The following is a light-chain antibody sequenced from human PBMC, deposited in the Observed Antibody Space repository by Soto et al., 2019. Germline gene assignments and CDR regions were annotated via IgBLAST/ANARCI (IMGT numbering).Light chain of an antibody. CDR3: QQYGNSPRT. CDR2: AAS. CDR1: QSVINNY. J-gene: IGKJ1*01. Sequence: ETVLTQSQRTLSLSPGERATLSCRASQSVINNYLAWYQQKPGQTPRLLIYAASNRATGIPDRFSGSGSGTDFTLTISRLEPEDFAVYYCQQYGNSPRTFGQGTKVEIK. V-gene: IGKV3-20*01.